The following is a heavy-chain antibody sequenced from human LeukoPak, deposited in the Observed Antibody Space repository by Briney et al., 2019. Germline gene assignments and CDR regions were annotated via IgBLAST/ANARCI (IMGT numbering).Heavy chain of an antibody. CDR2: INTNTGNP. V-gene: IGHV7-4-1*02. CDR3: AREGQQQLVRYYYYGMDV. CDR1: GYTFTSSA. Sequence: ASVKVSCKASGYTFTSSAMNWVRQAPGQGLEFMGWINTNTGNPTYAQGFTGRFVFSLDTSVSTAYLQISSLKAEDTAVYYCAREGQQQLVRYYYYGMDVWGQGTTVTVSS. J-gene: IGHJ6*02. D-gene: IGHD6-13*01.